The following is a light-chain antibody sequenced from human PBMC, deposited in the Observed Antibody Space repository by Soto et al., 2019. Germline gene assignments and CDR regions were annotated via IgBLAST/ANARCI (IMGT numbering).Light chain of an antibody. J-gene: IGKJ2*01. CDR3: QQYGSSPYT. Sequence: EIVLTQSPGTLSLSPGERATLSCRASQSVRSGYLAWYQQKPGQAPRPLIYGASYRATGIPDRFSGGGSGTDFTLTITRLEPEDFAVYYCQQYGSSPYTFGQGTKLEIK. CDR2: GAS. V-gene: IGKV3-20*01. CDR1: QSVRSGY.